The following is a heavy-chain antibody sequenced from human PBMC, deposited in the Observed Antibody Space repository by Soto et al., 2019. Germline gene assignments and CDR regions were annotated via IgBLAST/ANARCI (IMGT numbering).Heavy chain of an antibody. CDR1: GYTFTNYA. Sequence: QVQLVQSGSELKEPGASVQVSCKASGYTFTNYAMNWVRQAPGQGLEWMGWINTNTGNPTYAQGFTGRFVFSFDTSVSAAYRQIYSLKTEDTAVYYCARDHHCSGGRCYFSFDPWGQGTLVTVSS. V-gene: IGHV7-4-1*01. D-gene: IGHD2-15*01. J-gene: IGHJ5*02. CDR3: ARDHHCSGGRCYFSFDP. CDR2: INTNTGNP.